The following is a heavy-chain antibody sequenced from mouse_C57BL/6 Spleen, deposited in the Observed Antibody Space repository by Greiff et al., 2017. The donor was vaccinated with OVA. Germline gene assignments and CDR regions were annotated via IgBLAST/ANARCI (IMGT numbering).Heavy chain of an antibody. CDR2: ISGGGGNT. V-gene: IGHV5-9*01. Sequence: EVQRVESGGGLVKPGGSLKLSCAASGFTFSSYTMSWVRQTPEKRLEWVATISGGGGNTYYPDSVKGRCTISRDNAKNTLYLQMSSLRSEDTALYYCAREEDYGYFDYWGQGTTLTVSS. CDR3: AREEDYGYFDY. CDR1: GFTFSSYT. J-gene: IGHJ2*01. D-gene: IGHD2-4*01.